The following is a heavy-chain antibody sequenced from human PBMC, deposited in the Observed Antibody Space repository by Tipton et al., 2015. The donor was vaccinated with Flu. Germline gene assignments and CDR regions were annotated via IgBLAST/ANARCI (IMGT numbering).Heavy chain of an antibody. CDR1: GFTFSRYA. D-gene: IGHD6-19*01. Sequence: SLRLSCAASGFTFSRYAMSWVRQAPGKGLEWVSAISGGGRPTYFADSVKGRFTISRDNIKNTLFLQMNSLRPEDTAIYYCAKVIPELVAGLDYSGQGTLVSVPS. CDR3: AKVIPELVAGLDY. CDR2: ISGGGRPT. V-gene: IGHV3-23*01. J-gene: IGHJ4*02.